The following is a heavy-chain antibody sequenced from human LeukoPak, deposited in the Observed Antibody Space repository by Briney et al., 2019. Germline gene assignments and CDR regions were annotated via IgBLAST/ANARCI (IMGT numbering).Heavy chain of an antibody. CDR1: GGSFSGYY. D-gene: IGHD2-21*02. V-gene: IGHV4-34*01. J-gene: IGHJ4*02. CDR2: INHSGST. CDR3: ARGGRFVVVTAILAY. Sequence: SETLSLTCAVYGGSFSGYYWSWIRQPPGKGLEWIGEINHSGSTNYNPPLKSRVTISVDTSKNQFSLKLSSVTAADTAVYYCARGGRFVVVTAILAYWGQGTLVTVSS.